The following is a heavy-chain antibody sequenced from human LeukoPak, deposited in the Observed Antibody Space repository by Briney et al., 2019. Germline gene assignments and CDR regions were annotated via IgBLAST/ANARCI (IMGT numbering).Heavy chain of an antibody. CDR2: ISGSGGST. CDR3: AKVKTPGYYDSSWRDY. J-gene: IGHJ4*02. Sequence: GGSLRLSCAASGFTFSSYAMSWVRQAPGKGLEWVSAISGSGGSTYYADSVKGRFTISRDNSKNTLYLQMNSLRAEDTAVYYCAKVKTPGYYDSSWRDYWGQGTLVTVSS. D-gene: IGHD3-22*01. V-gene: IGHV3-23*01. CDR1: GFTFSSYA.